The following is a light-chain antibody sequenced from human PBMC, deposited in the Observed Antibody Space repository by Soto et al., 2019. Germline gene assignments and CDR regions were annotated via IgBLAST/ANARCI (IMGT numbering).Light chain of an antibody. CDR3: QQYYSNPWT. CDR1: QSVLYNVNNKNH. Sequence: DIVMTQSPDSLAVSLGERAAINCKSSQSVLYNVNNKNHLGWYQQKPGQPPKLLIYWASTREFGVPVRFGGRGCGTDFTLTISSLQADDVAIYYCQQYYSNPWTFGQGTKVEIK. CDR2: WAS. J-gene: IGKJ1*01. V-gene: IGKV4-1*01.